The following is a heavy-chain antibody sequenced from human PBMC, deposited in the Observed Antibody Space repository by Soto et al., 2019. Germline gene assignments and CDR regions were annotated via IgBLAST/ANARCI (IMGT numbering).Heavy chain of an antibody. J-gene: IGHJ6*02. V-gene: IGHV3-48*03. D-gene: IGHD2-15*01. Sequence: LRLSCAASGFTFSSYEMNWVRQAPGKGLEWVSYIWITGDSIYYADSVKGRFTISRDNAKNSLYLQMHSLGAEDTAVYYCARVEGGGMDVWGQGTTVTISS. CDR2: IWITGDSI. CDR3: ARVEGGGMDV. CDR1: GFTFSSYE.